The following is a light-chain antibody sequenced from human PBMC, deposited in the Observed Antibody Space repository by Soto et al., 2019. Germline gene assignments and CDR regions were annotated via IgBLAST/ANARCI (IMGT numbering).Light chain of an antibody. CDR2: STN. Sequence: QTVVTQESSLTVSPGGTVTLTCASSTGAVTSGCYPNWFQQKPGQAPRALIYSTNNKHSWTPARFSGSLLGGKAALTLSSAQPEDEAEYYCLLYSGGVWVFGGGTKLTVL. J-gene: IGLJ3*02. CDR1: TGAVTSGCY. CDR3: LLYSGGVWV. V-gene: IGLV7-43*01.